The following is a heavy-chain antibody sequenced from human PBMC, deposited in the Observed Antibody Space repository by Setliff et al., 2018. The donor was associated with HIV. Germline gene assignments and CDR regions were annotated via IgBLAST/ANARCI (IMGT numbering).Heavy chain of an antibody. CDR3: ARSFGNSWSGDRPHNYFDP. D-gene: IGHD4-4*01. Sequence: PSETLSLTCTVSGGSIRTYYWSWIRQPPGKGLEWIGRAYYDGSTHYNPSLNSRAIISVDTSKNQCYLKVNSVTPADTAVYFCARSFGNSWSGDRPHNYFDPWGQGTLVTVSS. V-gene: IGHV4-59*01. J-gene: IGHJ5*02. CDR1: GGSIRTYY. CDR2: AYYDGST.